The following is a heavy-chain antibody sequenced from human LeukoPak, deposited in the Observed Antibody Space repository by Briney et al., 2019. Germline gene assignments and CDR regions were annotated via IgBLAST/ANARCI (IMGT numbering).Heavy chain of an antibody. V-gene: IGHV3-13*01. CDR2: IGTAGDT. CDR1: GFTFSSYA. J-gene: IGHJ5*02. CDR3: ARGLNGGFDP. Sequence: GGSLRLSCAASGFTFSSYAMSWVRQATGKGLEWVSAIGTAGDTYYPGSVKGRFTISRENAKNSLYLQMNSLRAGDTAVYYCARGLNGGFDPWGQGTLVTVSS. D-gene: IGHD1-1*01.